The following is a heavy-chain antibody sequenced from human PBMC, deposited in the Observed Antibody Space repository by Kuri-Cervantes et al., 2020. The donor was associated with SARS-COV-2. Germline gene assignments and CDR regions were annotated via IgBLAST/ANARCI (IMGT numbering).Heavy chain of an antibody. V-gene: IGHV3-48*02. J-gene: IGHJ4*02. CDR2: ISRSSSNI. D-gene: IGHD3-3*01. Sequence: GGSLRLSCAASGFSFSSYSMNWVRQAPGKGLEWVSYISRSSSNIYYADSVEGRFTISRDNAENSLYLQMHSLRDEDTAVYFCARDPGAHGGDLYFDYWGQGTLVTVSS. CDR1: GFSFSSYS. CDR3: ARDPGAHGGDLYFDY.